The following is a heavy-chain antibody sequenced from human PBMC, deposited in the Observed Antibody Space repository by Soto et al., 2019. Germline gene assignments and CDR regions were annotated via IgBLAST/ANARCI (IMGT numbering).Heavy chain of an antibody. J-gene: IGHJ4*02. CDR1: GYTFTSHT. Sequence: QVQLVQSGAEVKEPGASVRVSYKTSGYTFTSHTLHWARQAPGQGLEWMGWIRVAQNSPRYAQRFQGRVTFSTDTSATTGYMELSDLTREDTAIYYCAREPEDGVPGDYWGQGTLVAVSS. D-gene: IGHD2-8*01. CDR2: IRVAQNSP. V-gene: IGHV1-3*01. CDR3: AREPEDGVPGDY.